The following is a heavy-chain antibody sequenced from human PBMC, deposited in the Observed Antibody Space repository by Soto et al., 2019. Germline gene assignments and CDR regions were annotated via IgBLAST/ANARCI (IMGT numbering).Heavy chain of an antibody. CDR1: GFTFSTYN. V-gene: IGHV3-21*01. CDR2: ISSTSVYM. Sequence: EVQLVESGGGLVKPGGSLRLSCAASGFTFSTYNMNWVCQAPGKGLEWVASISSTSVYMYYANSLKGRFTISRANAKSSLYLQVNSLRAEDTAVYYCARGWLRDPWMYWGQGTLVTVSS. J-gene: IGHJ4*02. CDR3: ARGWLRDPWMY. D-gene: IGHD5-12*01.